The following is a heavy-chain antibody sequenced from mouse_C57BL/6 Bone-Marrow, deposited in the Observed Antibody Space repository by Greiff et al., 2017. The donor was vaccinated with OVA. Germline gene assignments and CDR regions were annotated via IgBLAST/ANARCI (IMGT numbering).Heavy chain of an antibody. V-gene: IGHV1-81*01. CDR2: IYPRSGNT. J-gene: IGHJ3*01. CDR3: ARWDYDYDEFAY. D-gene: IGHD2-4*01. CDR1: GYTFTSYG. Sequence: VQLQQSGAELARPGASVKLSCKASGYTFTSYGISWVKQRTGQGLEWIGEIYPRSGNTYYNEKFKGKATLTADKSSSTAYMELRSLTSEDTAVYFCARWDYDYDEFAYWGQGTLVTVSA.